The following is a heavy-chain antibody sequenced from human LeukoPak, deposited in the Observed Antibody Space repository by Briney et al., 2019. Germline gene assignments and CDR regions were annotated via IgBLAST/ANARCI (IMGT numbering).Heavy chain of an antibody. J-gene: IGHJ4*02. CDR3: AKDCNYYDSSGYFDY. V-gene: IGHV3-9*01. Sequence: PGRSLRLSCAASGFTFDDYAMHWVRQAPGRGLEWVSGISWNSGSIGYADSVKGRFTISRDNAKNSLYLQMNSLRAEDTALYYCAKDCNYYDSSGYFDYWGQGTLVTVSS. CDR1: GFTFDDYA. CDR2: ISWNSGSI. D-gene: IGHD3-22*01.